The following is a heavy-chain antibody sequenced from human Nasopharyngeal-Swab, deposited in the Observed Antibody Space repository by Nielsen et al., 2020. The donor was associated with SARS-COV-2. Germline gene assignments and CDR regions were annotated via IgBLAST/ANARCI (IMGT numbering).Heavy chain of an antibody. CDR2: ISAYNGNT. Sequence: GSGKGSCKASGLTFTSYGISWGGQAPVQGVEGMGWISAYNGNTNYAQKLQGRVTMTTDTSTSTAYMELRSLRSDDTAVYYCARELGLSGLGYYYYGMDVWGQGTTVTVSS. D-gene: IGHD3-16*02. CDR3: ARELGLSGLGYYYYGMDV. J-gene: IGHJ6*02. V-gene: IGHV1-18*01. CDR1: GLTFTSYG.